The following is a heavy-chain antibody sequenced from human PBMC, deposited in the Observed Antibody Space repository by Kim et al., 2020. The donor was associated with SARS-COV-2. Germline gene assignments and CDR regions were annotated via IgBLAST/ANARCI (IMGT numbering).Heavy chain of an antibody. CDR3: AKDGIAVAPNDY. Sequence: CAGPVEGRFTISRDNSKNTLYLQMNSLRAEDTAVYYCAKDGIAVAPNDYWGQGTLVTVSS. J-gene: IGHJ4*02. D-gene: IGHD6-19*01. V-gene: IGHV3-23*01.